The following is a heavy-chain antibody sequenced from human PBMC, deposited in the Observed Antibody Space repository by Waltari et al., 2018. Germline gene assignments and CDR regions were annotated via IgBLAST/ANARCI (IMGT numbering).Heavy chain of an antibody. Sequence: QLQLQESCPGLVKPSETLSLTCTVSAGSISSSSYYWGWIRQPPGKGLEWIGSTYYSGSNYYNPSHKSRVTIAEDTSKTEFSQKRSSVTAADTVYYYCGRQGYGSSSRWFDSWGQGTLVTVSS. J-gene: IGHJ5*01. CDR1: AGSISSSSYY. D-gene: IGHD2-2*01. V-gene: IGHV4-39*01. CDR2: TYYSGSN. CDR3: GRQGYGSSSRWFDS.